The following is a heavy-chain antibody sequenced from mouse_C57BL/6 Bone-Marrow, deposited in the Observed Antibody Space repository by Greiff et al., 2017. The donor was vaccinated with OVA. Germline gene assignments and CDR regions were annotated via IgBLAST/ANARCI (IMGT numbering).Heavy chain of an antibody. Sequence: DVKLVESGGGLVKPGGSLKLSCAASGFTFSSYTMSWVRQTPEKRLEWVATISGGGGNTYYPDSVKGRFTISRDNAKNTLYLQMSSLRAEDTALYYCARRDYGSRYVMDYWGQGTSVTVSS. D-gene: IGHD1-1*01. CDR1: GFTFSSYT. J-gene: IGHJ4*01. CDR3: ARRDYGSRYVMDY. CDR2: ISGGGGNT. V-gene: IGHV5-9*01.